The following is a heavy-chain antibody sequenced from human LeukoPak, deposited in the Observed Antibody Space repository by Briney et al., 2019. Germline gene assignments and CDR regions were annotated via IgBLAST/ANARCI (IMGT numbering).Heavy chain of an antibody. D-gene: IGHD1/OR15-1a*01. J-gene: IGHJ4*02. CDR2: IYYTGNT. CDR1: GGSIRSYH. Sequence: SETLSLTCTVSGGSIRSYHWSWIRQPPGKGLEWIGFIYYTGNTNHNPSLKSRVTISVDTPKNQLSLKVNSVSAADSAVYYCARAASWHNANFDYWGQGTLVTVSS. CDR3: ARAASWHNANFDY. V-gene: IGHV4-59*01.